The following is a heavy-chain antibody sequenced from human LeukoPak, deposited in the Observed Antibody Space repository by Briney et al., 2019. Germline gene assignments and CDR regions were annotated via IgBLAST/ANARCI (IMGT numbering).Heavy chain of an antibody. Sequence: PGGSLRLSCAASGFTFSSYWMHWVRQAPGKGLEWVSVIYSGGSTYYADSVKGRFTISRDNSMNTLYLQMNSLRAEDTAVYYCARSSGYDIKSSGWYKGYYYYMDVWGKGTTVTISS. D-gene: IGHD6-19*01. V-gene: IGHV3-53*01. CDR2: IYSGGST. J-gene: IGHJ6*03. CDR1: GFTFSSYW. CDR3: ARSSGYDIKSSGWYKGYYYYMDV.